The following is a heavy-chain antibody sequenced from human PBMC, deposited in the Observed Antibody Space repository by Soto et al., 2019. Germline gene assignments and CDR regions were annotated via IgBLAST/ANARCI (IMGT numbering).Heavy chain of an antibody. D-gene: IGHD2-15*01. V-gene: IGHV4-59*01. Sequence: QVQLQESGPGLVKPSETLSLTCTVSGVSITSYKWTWIRQSPGKGLEWIAYMYSSGSSSYNPSLKSRATISMDTFRNQYSLQLNSATAEDKAVYYCAREWSAFDYWGQGILVTVSS. CDR2: MYSSGSS. CDR3: AREWSAFDY. J-gene: IGHJ4*02. CDR1: GVSITSYK.